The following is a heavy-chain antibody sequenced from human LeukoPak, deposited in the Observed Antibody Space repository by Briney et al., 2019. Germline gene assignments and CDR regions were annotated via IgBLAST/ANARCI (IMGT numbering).Heavy chain of an antibody. CDR1: GFTFSSYE. J-gene: IGHJ4*02. CDR2: ISSSGSTI. V-gene: IGHV3-48*03. CDR3: ARALTTTMAPG. D-gene: IGHD4/OR15-4a*01. Sequence: GGSLRLSCAASGFTFSSYEMNWVRQAPGKGLEWVSYISSSGSTIYSADSVKGRFTISRDNAKNSLYLQMNSLRADDTAVYYCARALTTTMAPGGGQGTLVTVSS.